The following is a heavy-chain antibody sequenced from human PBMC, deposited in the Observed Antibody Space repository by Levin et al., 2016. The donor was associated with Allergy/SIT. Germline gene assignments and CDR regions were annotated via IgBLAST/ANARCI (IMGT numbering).Heavy chain of an antibody. D-gene: IGHD3-10*01. CDR2: INPSGGST. CDR1: GYTFTSYY. CDR3: ARDQGNLWRGSGSYYGY. Sequence: ASVKVSCKASGYTFTSYYMHWVRQAPGQGLEWMGIINPSGGSTSYAQKFQGRVTMTRDTSTSTVYMELSSLRSEDTAVYYCARDQGNLWRGSGSYYGYWGQGTLVTVSS. V-gene: IGHV1-46*01. J-gene: IGHJ4*02.